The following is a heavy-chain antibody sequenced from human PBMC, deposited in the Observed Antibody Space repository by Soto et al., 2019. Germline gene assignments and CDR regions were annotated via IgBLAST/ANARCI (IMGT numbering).Heavy chain of an antibody. V-gene: IGHV3-23*01. CDR1: GFTFSEYA. CDR3: ARACVDHGDFWDAFDI. Sequence: GGSLRLSCAASGFTFSEYAMSWVRQAPGKGLEWVSVIGGDGGSPYYADSVKGRFTVSRDNSKSTLYLQMDSLRAEDTAVYYCARACVDHGDFWDAFDIWGQGTMVTVSS. CDR2: IGGDGGSP. J-gene: IGHJ3*02. D-gene: IGHD4-17*01.